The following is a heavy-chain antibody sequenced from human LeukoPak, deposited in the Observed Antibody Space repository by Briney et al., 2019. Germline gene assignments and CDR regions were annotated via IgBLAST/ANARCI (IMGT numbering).Heavy chain of an antibody. Sequence: SETLSLTCTVSGDSITSHYWTWIRQFPVKGLEWIGDISNSGSTSYNPSLKSRVTVSIDTSKNQFSLKLSSVTAADTAVYYCGRDALVGYFSYYYMDVWGKGTTVTVSS. CDR1: GDSITSHY. CDR3: GRDALVGYFSYYYMDV. V-gene: IGHV4-59*11. J-gene: IGHJ6*03. CDR2: ISNSGST. D-gene: IGHD2-15*01.